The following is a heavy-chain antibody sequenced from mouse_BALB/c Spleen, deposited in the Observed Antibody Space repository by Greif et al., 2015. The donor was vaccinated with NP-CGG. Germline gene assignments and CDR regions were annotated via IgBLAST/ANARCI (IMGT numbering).Heavy chain of an antibody. Sequence: EVKLVESGGGLVQPGGSLKLSCAASGFTFSSYGMSWVRQTPDKRLELVATINSNGGSTYYPDSVKGRFTISRDNAKNTLYLQVGSLKSEDTAMYYCAREKYGNYAYWGQGTLVTVSA. CDR2: INSNGGST. CDR1: GFTFSSYG. J-gene: IGHJ3*01. D-gene: IGHD2-10*02. CDR3: AREKYGNYAY. V-gene: IGHV5-6-3*01.